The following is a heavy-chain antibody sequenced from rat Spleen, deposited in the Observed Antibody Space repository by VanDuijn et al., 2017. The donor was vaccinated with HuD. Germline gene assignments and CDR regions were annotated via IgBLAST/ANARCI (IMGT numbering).Heavy chain of an antibody. V-gene: IGHV5-29*01. CDR1: GFTFSDYG. Sequence: EVQLVESGGGLVQPGKSLKLSCAASGFTFSDYGMAWVRQATTKGLAWVATISYGDSSGHSSTYYRDSVKGRFTISRDNAKSTLSLQMDSLRSEDTATFYCARRHYGYTDYFDYWGQGVMVTVSS. CDR2: ISYGDSSGHSST. D-gene: IGHD1-9*01. J-gene: IGHJ2*01. CDR3: ARRHYGYTDYFDY.